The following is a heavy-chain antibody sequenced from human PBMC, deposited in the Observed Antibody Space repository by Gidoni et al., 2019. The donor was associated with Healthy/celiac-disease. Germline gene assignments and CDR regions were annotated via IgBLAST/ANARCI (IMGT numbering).Heavy chain of an antibody. CDR3: ARDGSRYYYDSSGYSTNPYYYYGMDV. Sequence: QVQLVQSGAEVKKPGASVKVSCKASGYTFTSYAMHWVRQAPGQRLEWMGWINAGNGNTKYSQKFQGRVTITRDTSASTAYMELSSLRSEDTAVYYCARDGSRYYYDSSGYSTNPYYYYGMDVWGQGTTVTVSS. D-gene: IGHD3-22*01. CDR1: GYTFTSYA. J-gene: IGHJ6*02. CDR2: INAGNGNT. V-gene: IGHV1-3*01.